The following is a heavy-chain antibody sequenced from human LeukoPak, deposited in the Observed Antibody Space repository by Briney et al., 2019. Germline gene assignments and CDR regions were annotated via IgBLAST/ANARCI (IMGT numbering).Heavy chain of an antibody. D-gene: IGHD1-26*01. CDR2: INTDGRCT. V-gene: IGHV3-64*02. CDR1: GFSFRNYA. J-gene: IGHJ4*02. CDR3: TRDGGSFCDFDY. Sequence: GGSLRLSCVASGFSFRNYAIHWVGQAPGKGLDYVSVINTDGRCTYFADSVKGRFTISRDNSKNTVYLQMSSLRGEDMAVYYYTRDGGSFCDFDYWGQGALVTVSS.